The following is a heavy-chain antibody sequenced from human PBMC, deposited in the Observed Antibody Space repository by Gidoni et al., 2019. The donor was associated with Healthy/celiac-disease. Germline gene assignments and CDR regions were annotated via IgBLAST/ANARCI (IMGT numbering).Heavy chain of an antibody. J-gene: IGHJ6*02. CDR3: ARGLPLRAIFGVVDYYGMDV. Sequence: QVQLQESGPGLVKPSETLSLTCTVSGGSISSYYWSWIRQPPGKGLEWIGYIYYSGSTNYNPSLKSRVTISVDTSKNQFSLKLSSVTAADTAVYYCARGLPLRAIFGVVDYYGMDVWGQGTTVTVSS. D-gene: IGHD3-3*01. V-gene: IGHV4-59*01. CDR1: GGSISSYY. CDR2: IYYSGST.